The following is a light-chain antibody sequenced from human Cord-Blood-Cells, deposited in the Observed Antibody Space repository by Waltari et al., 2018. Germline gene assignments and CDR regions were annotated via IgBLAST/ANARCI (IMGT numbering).Light chain of an antibody. Sequence: QSALTQPASVSGSPGHSITLSCTGTSSDVGSYNLVSWYQQHPGKAPKLMIYEGSKRPSGVSNRFSGSKSGNTASLTISGLQAEDEADYYCCSYAGSSTYVFGTGTKVTVL. J-gene: IGLJ1*01. CDR1: SSDVGSYNL. V-gene: IGLV2-23*01. CDR2: EGS. CDR3: CSYAGSSTYV.